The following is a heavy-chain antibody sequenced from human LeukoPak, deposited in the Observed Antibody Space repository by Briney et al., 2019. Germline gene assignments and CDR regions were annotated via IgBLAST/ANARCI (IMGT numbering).Heavy chain of an antibody. Sequence: GRSLRLSCAASGFTFSSYAMHWVRQAPGKGLEWVAVISYDGSNKYYADSVKGRFTISRDNSKNTLYLQMNSLRAEDTAVYYCARFGPGTNAFDIWGQGTMVTVSS. CDR2: ISYDGSNK. J-gene: IGHJ3*02. D-gene: IGHD2-2*01. V-gene: IGHV3-30-3*01. CDR1: GFTFSSYA. CDR3: ARFGPGTNAFDI.